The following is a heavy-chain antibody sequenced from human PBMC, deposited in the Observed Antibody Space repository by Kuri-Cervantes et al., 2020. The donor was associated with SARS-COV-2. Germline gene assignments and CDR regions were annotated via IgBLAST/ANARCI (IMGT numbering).Heavy chain of an antibody. J-gene: IGHJ5*02. CDR3: ARARTIAAHPENWCDP. D-gene: IGHD6-6*01. Sequence: GESLKISCAASGFTFSSYSMNWVRQAPGKGLEWVSSISSSSSYIYYADSVKGRFTISRDNAKNSLYLQLNSLRAEDTAVYYCARARTIAAHPENWCDPWGQGTVVTVSS. CDR1: GFTFSSYS. V-gene: IGHV3-21*01. CDR2: ISSSSSYI.